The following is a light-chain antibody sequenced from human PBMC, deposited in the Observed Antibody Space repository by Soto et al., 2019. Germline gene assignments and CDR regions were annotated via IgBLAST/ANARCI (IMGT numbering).Light chain of an antibody. CDR3: YSYAGSSTPYV. J-gene: IGLJ1*01. V-gene: IGLV2-14*01. CDR2: DVS. Sequence: QSVLTQPASVSGSPGQSITISCSGTSSDVGGYNYVSWYQQHPGKAPQVMIYDVSNRPLGVSNRFSGSKSGNTASLTISGLQAEDEADYYCYSYAGSSTPYVFGTGTKVTVL. CDR1: SSDVGGYNY.